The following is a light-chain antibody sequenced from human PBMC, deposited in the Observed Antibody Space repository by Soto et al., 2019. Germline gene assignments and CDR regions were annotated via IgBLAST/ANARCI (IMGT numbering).Light chain of an antibody. CDR1: QTISNY. CDR3: QQTYSAPRT. V-gene: IGKV1-39*01. J-gene: IGKJ1*01. Sequence: DIQMTQSPSSLSASVGERVTIACWASQTISNYLNWYQQKPGQAPKLLISAASSLQSGVPSRFSGSGSGTDFTLIISSLQPEDFATYYCQQTYSAPRTFGQGTKVEV. CDR2: AAS.